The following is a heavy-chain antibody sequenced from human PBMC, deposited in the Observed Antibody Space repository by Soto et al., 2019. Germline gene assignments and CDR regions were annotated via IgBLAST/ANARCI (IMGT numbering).Heavy chain of an antibody. CDR1: GFSLSTSGVG. Sequence: QITLKESGPALVKPTQTLTLTCTFSGFSLSTSGVGVGWIRQPPGKALEWLALIYWDGEKRYSPSQKSRLAITTDTSKTQVVLTMTNVDPVDTPTHSCAHFIAVPPSEVFDVWGEGTMVAGSS. D-gene: IGHD2-2*01. CDR2: IYWDGEK. CDR3: AHFIAVPPSEVFDV. J-gene: IGHJ3*01. V-gene: IGHV2-5*02.